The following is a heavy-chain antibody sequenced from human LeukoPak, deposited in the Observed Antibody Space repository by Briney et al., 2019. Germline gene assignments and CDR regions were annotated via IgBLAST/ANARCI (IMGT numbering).Heavy chain of an antibody. CDR3: AKGSFTSWFRELMSPDY. CDR2: SRNKASSYTT. D-gene: IGHD3-10*01. Sequence: AGGSLRLSCAASGFKFSDHYIDWVRQAPGKGLEWVGRSRNKASSYTTEYAASVEGRFTISRDVSESSLYLQMNSLRAEDTAVYYCAKGSFTSWFRELMSPDYWGQGTLVTVSS. V-gene: IGHV3-72*01. CDR1: GFKFSDHY. J-gene: IGHJ4*02.